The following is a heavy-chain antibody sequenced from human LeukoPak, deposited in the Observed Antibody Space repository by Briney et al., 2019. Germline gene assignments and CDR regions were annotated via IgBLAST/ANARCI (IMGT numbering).Heavy chain of an antibody. D-gene: IGHD6-19*01. Sequence: GGSLRLSCAASGFIFSSSGMHWVRQAPGKGLEWLAVIGYDGSNIDYGDSVKGRFTISRDNSENTLYLQMNSLRVEDTAVYYCAKDLGSSRKYYYNYYMDVCGEGTTVTVSS. V-gene: IGHV3-33*06. CDR1: GFIFSSSG. J-gene: IGHJ6*03. CDR2: IGYDGSNI. CDR3: AKDLGSSRKYYYNYYMDV.